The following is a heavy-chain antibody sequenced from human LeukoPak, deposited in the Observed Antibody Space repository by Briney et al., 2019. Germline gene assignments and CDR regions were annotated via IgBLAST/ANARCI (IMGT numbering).Heavy chain of an antibody. CDR2: ISYDGSNK. D-gene: IGHD2-15*01. CDR1: GFTFRSYA. J-gene: IGHJ4*02. CDR3: ARDPHEYCSGGSCYLVN. Sequence: GGSLRLSCAASGFTFRSYATHWVRQAPGKGLEWVAVISYDGSNKYYADSVKGRFTISRDNSKNTLYLQMNSLRAEDTAVYYCARDPHEYCSGGSCYLVNWGQGTLVTVSS. V-gene: IGHV3-30*04.